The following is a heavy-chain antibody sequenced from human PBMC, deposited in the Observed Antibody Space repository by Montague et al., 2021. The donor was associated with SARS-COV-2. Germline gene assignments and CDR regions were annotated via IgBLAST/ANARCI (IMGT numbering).Heavy chain of an antibody. CDR3: ARGRQHFNMIVVVMTGGEYYFGY. D-gene: IGHD3-22*01. Sequence: SETLSLTCAVYGGSFSDYYWSWIRRPPGKGLEWIGEINYRGTSKYNTSLKSRVSISLDTSKNQFSLYLSSVTAADTAVYYCARGRQHFNMIVVVMTGGEYYFGYWGQGTLVTVSS. V-gene: IGHV4-34*01. J-gene: IGHJ4*02. CDR1: GGSFSDYY. CDR2: INYRGTS.